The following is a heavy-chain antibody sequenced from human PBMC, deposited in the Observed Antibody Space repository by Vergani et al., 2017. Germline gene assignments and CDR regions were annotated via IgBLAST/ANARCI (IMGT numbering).Heavy chain of an antibody. CDR2: INPSGGHT. Sequence: QVQVVQSGAEVKKSGASVKVSCKTSGYTFSNYYMHWVRQAPGQGLEWMGIINPSGGHTNYAQKFHGRVTMTRYTSTSTVYMELSSLRSEDTAIYYCARGDYGILTGYRYWGQGTLVTVSA. CDR3: ARGDYGILTGYRY. D-gene: IGHD3-9*01. V-gene: IGHV1-46*03. CDR1: GYTFSNYY. J-gene: IGHJ4*02.